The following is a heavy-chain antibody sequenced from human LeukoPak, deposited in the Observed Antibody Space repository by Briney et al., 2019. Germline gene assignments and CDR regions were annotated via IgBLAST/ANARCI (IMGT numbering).Heavy chain of an antibody. CDR3: ARDQGYCSSTSCYAHYFDF. D-gene: IGHD2-2*01. CDR1: GFTFSTYS. Sequence: GGSLRLSCAASGFTFSTYSMNWVRQAPGKGLEWVSSISSSSSYIYYADSVKGRFTISRDNAKNSLYLQMNSLRVEDTAVYYCARDQGYCSSTSCYAHYFDFWGQGTLVTVSS. CDR2: ISSSSSYI. V-gene: IGHV3-21*01. J-gene: IGHJ4*02.